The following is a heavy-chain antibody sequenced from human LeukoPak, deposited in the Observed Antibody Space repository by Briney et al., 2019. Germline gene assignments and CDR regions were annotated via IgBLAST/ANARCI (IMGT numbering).Heavy chain of an antibody. CDR1: GYTFTSYD. D-gene: IGHD2-21*02. CDR3: ARGPLLYYYYYMDV. J-gene: IGHJ6*03. CDR2: MNPNSGNT. Sequence: GASVKVSCKASGYTFTSYDINWVRQATGQGLEWMGWMNPNSGNTGYAQKFQGRVTMTRDTSISTAYMELSRLRSDDTAVYYCARGPLLYYYYYMDVWGKGTTVTVSS. V-gene: IGHV1-8*01.